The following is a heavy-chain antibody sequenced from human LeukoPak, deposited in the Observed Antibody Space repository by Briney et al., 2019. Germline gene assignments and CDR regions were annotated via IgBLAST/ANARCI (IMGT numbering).Heavy chain of an antibody. J-gene: IGHJ4*02. CDR1: GYTFTGYY. D-gene: IGHD1-26*01. Sequence: GASVKVSCKASGYTFTGYYMHWVRQAPGQGLEWMGWISAYNGNTNYAQKLQGRVTMTTDTSTSTAHMELRSLRSDDTAVYYCARLLGARVYFDYWGQGTLVTVSS. V-gene: IGHV1-18*04. CDR3: ARLLGARVYFDY. CDR2: ISAYNGNT.